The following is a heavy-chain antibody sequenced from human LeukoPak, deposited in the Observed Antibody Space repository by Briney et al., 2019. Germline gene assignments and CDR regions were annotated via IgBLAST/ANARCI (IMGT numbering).Heavy chain of an antibody. CDR2: IGAYNDNT. V-gene: IGHV1-18*01. D-gene: IGHD4-17*01. Sequence: ASVKVSCKASGYTFSDFGITWVRQAPGQGVEWMGWIGAYNDNTNYAQKFQGRVTLTTDTSTSTAYMELRSLTSDDTALYYCARAGAAVTMFFDFWGQGTLVTVSS. CDR3: ARAGAAVTMFFDF. J-gene: IGHJ4*02. CDR1: GYTFSDFG.